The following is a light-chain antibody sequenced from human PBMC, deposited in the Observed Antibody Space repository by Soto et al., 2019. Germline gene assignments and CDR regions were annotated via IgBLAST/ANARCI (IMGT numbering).Light chain of an antibody. CDR3: QQYGSSHPWT. V-gene: IGKV3-20*01. CDR1: QGVSSSY. Sequence: EILFTQSPGTLSLSPGERATISCRASQGVSSSYLAWYQQKPGQATRLIIYGASSRANGIPDRFSGSGSGTDFTLTISRLEPEDFAVYYCQQYGSSHPWTFGQGTRLEIK. J-gene: IGKJ5*01. CDR2: GAS.